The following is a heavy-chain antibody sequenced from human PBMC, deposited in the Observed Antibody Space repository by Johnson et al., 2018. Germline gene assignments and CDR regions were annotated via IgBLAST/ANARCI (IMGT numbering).Heavy chain of an antibody. J-gene: IGHJ6*03. Sequence: VQLVQSGGGLVKPGGSLRLSCAASGFTFSSYSMNWVRQAPGKGLEWVSSLTSSSTYIYYADSVKGRFTISRDNAKNSLDLQMNSRGVEDRAVYYCAGGREWLYYMDVWGKGTTVTVSS. D-gene: IGHD3-3*01. V-gene: IGHV3-21*01. CDR2: LTSSSTYI. CDR3: AGGREWLYYMDV. CDR1: GFTFSSYS.